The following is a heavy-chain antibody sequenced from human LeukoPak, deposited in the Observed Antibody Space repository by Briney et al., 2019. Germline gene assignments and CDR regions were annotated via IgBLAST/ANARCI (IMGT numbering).Heavy chain of an antibody. J-gene: IGHJ3*02. V-gene: IGHV4-31*03. Sequence: SQTLSLTCTVSGGSISSGGYYWSWVRQHPGKGLEWIGYIYYSGSTYYNPSLKSRVTISVDTSKNQFSLKLSSVTAADTAVYYCARDSGYYAPGYALEIWGQGTVVTVSS. CDR2: IYYSGST. CDR3: ARDSGYYAPGYALEI. CDR1: GGSISSGGYY. D-gene: IGHD3-3*01.